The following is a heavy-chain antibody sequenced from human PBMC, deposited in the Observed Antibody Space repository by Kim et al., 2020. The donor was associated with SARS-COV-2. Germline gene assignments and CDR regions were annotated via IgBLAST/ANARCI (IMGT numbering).Heavy chain of an antibody. D-gene: IGHD1-1*01. Sequence: GGSLRLSCAASGFTFSSYGMHWVRQAPGKGLEWVAVISYDGSNKYYADSVKGRFTISRDNSKNTLYLQMNSLRAEDTAVYYCARALDRRPYYYYYGMDVWGQGTTVTVSS. V-gene: IGHV3-33*05. J-gene: IGHJ6*02. CDR3: ARALDRRPYYYYYGMDV. CDR1: GFTFSSYG. CDR2: ISYDGSNK.